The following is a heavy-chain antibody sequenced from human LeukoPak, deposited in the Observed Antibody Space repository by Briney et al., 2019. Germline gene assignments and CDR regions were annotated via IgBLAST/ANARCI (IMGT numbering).Heavy chain of an antibody. CDR1: GGSISSDY. V-gene: IGHV4-59*01. Sequence: SETLSLTCSVSGGSISSDYWSWIRQPPGKGLEWIGYIYYSGGTNYNPSLKSRVTISLHTSKNQFSLRLTSVTAADTAVYYCARYQPLLYRFDYWGRGTLVTVSS. J-gene: IGHJ4*02. CDR2: IYYSGGT. D-gene: IGHD2-2*02. CDR3: ARYQPLLYRFDY.